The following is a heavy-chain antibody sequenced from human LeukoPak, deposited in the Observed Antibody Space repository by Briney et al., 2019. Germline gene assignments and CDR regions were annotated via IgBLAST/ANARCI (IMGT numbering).Heavy chain of an antibody. CDR2: ISAYNGNT. CDR1: GYTFTSYG. CDR3: ARVGAAGTLLDY. Sequence: ASVKVPCKASGYTFTSYGISWVRQAPGQGLEWMGWISAYNGNTNYAQKIQGRVTMTTDTSTSTAYMELRSLRSDDTAVYYCARVGAAGTLLDYWGQGTLVTVSS. D-gene: IGHD6-13*01. V-gene: IGHV1-18*01. J-gene: IGHJ4*02.